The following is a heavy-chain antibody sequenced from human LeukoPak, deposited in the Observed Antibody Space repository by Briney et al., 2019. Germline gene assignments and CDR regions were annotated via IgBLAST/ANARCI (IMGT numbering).Heavy chain of an antibody. CDR3: AKDYSSAY. CDR2: IYVSAGSA. V-gene: IGHV3-23*01. CDR1: GFTFSNHA. Sequence: PGGSLRLSCAASGFTFSNHAMSWVRQAPGKGLEWVSGIYVSAGSAYYADSVKGRFTISRDNSKNTLYLQMNSLRAEDTAVYYCAKDYSSAYWGQGTLVTVSS. D-gene: IGHD3-22*01. J-gene: IGHJ4*02.